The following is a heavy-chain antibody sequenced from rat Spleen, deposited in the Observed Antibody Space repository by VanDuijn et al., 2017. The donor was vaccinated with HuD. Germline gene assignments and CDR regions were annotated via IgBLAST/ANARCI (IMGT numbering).Heavy chain of an antibody. V-gene: IGHV5-20*01. D-gene: IGHD5-1*01. Sequence: EVQLVESGGGLVRPGRSLKLSCAASGFTFSDYYMAWVRQAPKKGLEWVASISNDGGSTYYRDSVKGRFTISRDNAKSTLYLQMNSLRSEDTATYYCTRENWVPDYWGQGVKVTVSS. CDR2: ISNDGGST. CDR1: GFTFSDYY. CDR3: TRENWVPDY. J-gene: IGHJ2*01.